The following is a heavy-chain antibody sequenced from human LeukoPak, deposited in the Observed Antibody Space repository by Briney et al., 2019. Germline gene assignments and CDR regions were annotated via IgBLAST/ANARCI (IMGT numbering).Heavy chain of an antibody. CDR3: AREGSGWYGNFDY. CDR2: INPASGGT. Sequence: ASVKVSCKASAYTFTGYYMHWVRQAPGQGLEWMGWINPASGGTNYAKKFQGRVNMTRDTSISKAYMEVSRLRSDDTAVYYCAREGSGWYGNFDYWGQGTLVTVSS. V-gene: IGHV1-2*02. D-gene: IGHD6-19*01. CDR1: AYTFTGYY. J-gene: IGHJ4*02.